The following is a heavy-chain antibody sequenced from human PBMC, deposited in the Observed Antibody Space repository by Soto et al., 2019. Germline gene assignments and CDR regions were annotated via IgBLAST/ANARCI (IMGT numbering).Heavy chain of an antibody. CDR3: ARDGYCSGGSCYSVPVFDY. CDR2: IWYDGSNK. D-gene: IGHD2-15*01. J-gene: IGHJ4*02. V-gene: IGHV3-33*01. CDR1: GFTFSSYG. Sequence: GGSMRLSCAASGFTFSSYGMHWVRQAPGKGLEWVAVIWYDGSNKYYADSVKGRFTISRDNSKNTLYLQMNSLRAEDTAVYYCARDGYCSGGSCYSVPVFDYWGQGTLVTVSS.